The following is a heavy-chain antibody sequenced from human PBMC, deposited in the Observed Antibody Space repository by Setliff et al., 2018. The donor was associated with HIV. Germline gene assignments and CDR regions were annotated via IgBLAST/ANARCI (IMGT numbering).Heavy chain of an antibody. CDR3: GRWGHGYNSYDH. CDR2: TYYDGST. V-gene: IGHV4-59*11. Sequence: SETLSLTCTVSGGSISIHYWSWIRLPPGKGLEWIGTTYYDGSTIYNPSPNSRVTMSVDTSKNQFSLTLRSLTAADTAVYYCGRWGHGYNSYDHWGQGTLVTVSS. D-gene: IGHD5-12*01. J-gene: IGHJ4*02. CDR1: GGSISIHY.